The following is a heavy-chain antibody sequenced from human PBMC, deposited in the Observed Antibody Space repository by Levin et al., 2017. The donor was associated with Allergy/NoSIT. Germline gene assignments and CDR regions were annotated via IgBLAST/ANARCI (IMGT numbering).Heavy chain of an antibody. D-gene: IGHD3-10*01. J-gene: IGHJ5*02. CDR3: ARSGDNAGSGTYHDS. CDR2: ISTGGNTR. Sequence: RAGGSLRLSCAASGFTFSTHEMNWVRQAPGKGLEWVSFISTGGNTRYYADSVKGRFTISADNANNSLFLQMSNLRAEDTAVYYCARSGDNAGSGTYHDSWGQGTLVTVSS. V-gene: IGHV3-48*03. CDR1: GFTFSTHE.